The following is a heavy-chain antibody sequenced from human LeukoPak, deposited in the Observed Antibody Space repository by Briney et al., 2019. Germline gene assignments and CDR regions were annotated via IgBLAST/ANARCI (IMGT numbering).Heavy chain of an antibody. CDR1: GGSISSSSYY. CDR3: ASGVDSGREDAFDI. J-gene: IGHJ3*02. CDR2: INHSGST. D-gene: IGHD3-3*01. Sequence: PSETLSLTCTVSGGSISSSSYYWGWIRQPPGKGLEWIGEINHSGSTNYNPSLKSRVTISVDTSKNQFSLKLSSVTAADTAVYYCASGVDSGREDAFDIWGQGTMVTVSS. V-gene: IGHV4-39*07.